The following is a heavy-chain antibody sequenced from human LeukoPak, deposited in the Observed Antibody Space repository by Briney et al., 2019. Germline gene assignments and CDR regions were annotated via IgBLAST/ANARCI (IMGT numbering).Heavy chain of an antibody. CDR3: AARVGTYFDY. CDR2: INPNSGGT. D-gene: IGHD7-27*01. V-gene: IGHV1-2*02. Sequence: ASVKVSCKASGYTFTGYYMHWVRQAPGQGLEWMGWINPNSGGTNYAQKFQGRVTMTEDTSTDTAYMELSSLRSEDTAVYYCAARVGTYFDYWGQGTLVTVSS. J-gene: IGHJ4*02. CDR1: GYTFTGYY.